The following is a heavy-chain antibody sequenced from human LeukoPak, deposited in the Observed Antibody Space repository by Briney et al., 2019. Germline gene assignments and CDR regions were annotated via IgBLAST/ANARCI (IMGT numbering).Heavy chain of an antibody. CDR3: AKNIQDSGSYYGMDV. CDR1: GFTFDGYA. Sequence: PGGSLRLSCAASGFTFDGYAMRWVRQAPGKGLEWVSGISWSGGSICYADSVKGRFTISRDNTKNSLYLQMNRLRAEDTALYYCAKNIQDSGSYYGMDVWGQGTTVTVSS. CDR2: ISWSGGSI. D-gene: IGHD1-26*01. J-gene: IGHJ6*02. V-gene: IGHV3-9*01.